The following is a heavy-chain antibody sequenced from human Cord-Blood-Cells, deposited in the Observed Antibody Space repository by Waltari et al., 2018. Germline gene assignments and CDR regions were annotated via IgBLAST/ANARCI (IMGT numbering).Heavy chain of an antibody. CDR2: INPNSGGT. D-gene: IGHD1-7*01. Sequence: QVQLVQSGAEVKKPGASVKVSCKASGYTFTGYYMHWVRQAPGQGLEWMGWINPNSGGTNYAQKCQGRVTMTRDTSISTAYMELSRLRSDDTAVYYCARGGKLELLWYFDLWGRGTLVTVSS. CDR1: GYTFTGYY. J-gene: IGHJ2*01. CDR3: ARGGKLELLWYFDL. V-gene: IGHV1-2*02.